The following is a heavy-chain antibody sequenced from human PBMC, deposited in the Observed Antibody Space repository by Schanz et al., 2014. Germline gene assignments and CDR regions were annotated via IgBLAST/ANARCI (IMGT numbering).Heavy chain of an antibody. Sequence: QVQLVQSGAEVKKPGASVKVSCKASGYTFTDYYIHWVRQAPGQGLEWMGWISANSGGTNYAQKFQGRVTMTRXXXISTAYMELSRLKSXXTAVYYCARALFGSGHGDVWGQGTTVTVSS. D-gene: IGHD3-10*01. CDR3: ARALFGSGHGDV. V-gene: IGHV1-2*02. J-gene: IGHJ6*02. CDR1: GYTFTDYY. CDR2: ISANSGGT.